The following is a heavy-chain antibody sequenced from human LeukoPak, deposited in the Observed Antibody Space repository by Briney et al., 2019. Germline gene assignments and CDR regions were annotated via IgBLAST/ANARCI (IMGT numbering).Heavy chain of an antibody. CDR3: ARDPGGGSSWPIDY. V-gene: IGHV3-48*04. Sequence: PGGSLRLSWAASGFIFSSYSMNWVRQAPGKGLEWVAYISSSSSTIYYADSVKGRFTISRDNGKHSLYLQMNSLRAKDTAVYDCARDPGGGSSWPIDYWGQGTLVTVSS. J-gene: IGHJ4*02. CDR1: GFIFSSYS. CDR2: ISSSSSTI. D-gene: IGHD6-13*01.